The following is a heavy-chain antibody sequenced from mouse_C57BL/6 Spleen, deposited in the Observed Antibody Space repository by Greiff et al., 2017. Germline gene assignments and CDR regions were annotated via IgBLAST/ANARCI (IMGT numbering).Heavy chain of an antibody. D-gene: IGHD3-1*01. V-gene: IGHV1-82*01. CDR3: ARSGYQYYFDY. J-gene: IGHJ2*01. CDR1: GYAFSSSW. CDR2: IYPGDGDT. Sequence: QVQLKQSGPELVKPGASVKISCKASGYAFSSSWMNWVKQRPGKGLEWIGRIYPGDGDTNYNGKFKGKATLTADKSSSTAYMQLSSLTSEDSAVYFCARSGYQYYFDYWGQGTTLTVSS.